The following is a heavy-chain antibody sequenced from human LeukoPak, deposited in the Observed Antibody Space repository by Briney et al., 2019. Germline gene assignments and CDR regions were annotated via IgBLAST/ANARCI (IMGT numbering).Heavy chain of an antibody. CDR3: ARAEYEYVWGSYRRNDAFDI. D-gene: IGHD3-16*02. J-gene: IGHJ3*02. Sequence: GESLKISCKGSGYTFTNYWIGWVRQMPGKGLEWMGIIYPGDSDIRYNPSFQGQVTISVDKSTSTAYLRSRRLKASDTGMYYCARAEYEYVWGSYRRNDAFDIWGQGTMVTVSS. CDR2: IYPGDSDI. CDR1: GYTFTNYW. V-gene: IGHV5-51*03.